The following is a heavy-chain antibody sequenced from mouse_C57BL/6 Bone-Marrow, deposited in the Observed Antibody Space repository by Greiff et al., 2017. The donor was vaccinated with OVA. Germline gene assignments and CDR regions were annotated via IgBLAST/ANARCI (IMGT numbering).Heavy chain of an antibody. CDR1: GFTFSDYG. J-gene: IGHJ3*01. CDR3: ARAYGFPFAY. D-gene: IGHD2-2*01. V-gene: IGHV5-17*01. CDR2: ISSGSSTI. Sequence: EVQRVESGGGLVKPGGSLKLSCAASGFTFSDYGMRWVRQAPEKGLEWVAYISSGSSTIYYADTVKGRFTISRDNAKNTLFLQMTSLRSEDTAMYYCARAYGFPFAYWGQGTLVTVSA.